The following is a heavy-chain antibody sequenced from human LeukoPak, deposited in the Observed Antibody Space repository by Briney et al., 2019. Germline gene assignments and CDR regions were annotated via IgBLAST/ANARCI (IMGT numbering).Heavy chain of an antibody. V-gene: IGHV3-21*01. Sequence: GGSLRLSCAASGFTFSSYSMNWVRQAPGKGLEWVSSISGSSSYIYYADSVKGRFTISRDNAKNSLYLQMNSLRAEDTAVYYCARTRYGNAFDIWGQGTMVTVSS. J-gene: IGHJ3*02. CDR3: ARTRYGNAFDI. CDR1: GFTFSSYS. CDR2: ISGSSSYI. D-gene: IGHD1-14*01.